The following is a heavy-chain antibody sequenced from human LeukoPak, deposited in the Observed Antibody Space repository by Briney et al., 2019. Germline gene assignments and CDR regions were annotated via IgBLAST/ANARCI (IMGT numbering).Heavy chain of an antibody. CDR3: ASVGRIGFYHDSLDP. CDR2: MNPNSGNT. D-gene: IGHD3-22*01. CDR1: GSTFTSYD. J-gene: IGHJ5*02. V-gene: IGHV1-8*01. Sequence: ASVKVSCNASGSTFTSYDIKWLRHATGQGLEWMGWMNPNSGNTGYAQKFQGRVTMTRNTSISTAYMELSSLRSEDTAVYYCASVGRIGFYHDSLDPWGQGTLVTVSS.